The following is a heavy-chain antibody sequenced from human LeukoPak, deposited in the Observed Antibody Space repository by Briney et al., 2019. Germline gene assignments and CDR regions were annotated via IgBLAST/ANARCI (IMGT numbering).Heavy chain of an antibody. CDR3: ARGHTVTTGSYNWFDP. Sequence: PSETLSLTCAVYGGSFSGYYWSWIRQPPGKGLEWIGEINHSGSTNYNPSLKSRVTISVDTSKNQFSLKLSSVTAADTAVYYCARGHTVTTGSYNWFDPWGQGTLVTVSS. CDR1: GGSFSGYY. D-gene: IGHD4-4*01. J-gene: IGHJ5*02. CDR2: INHSGST. V-gene: IGHV4-34*01.